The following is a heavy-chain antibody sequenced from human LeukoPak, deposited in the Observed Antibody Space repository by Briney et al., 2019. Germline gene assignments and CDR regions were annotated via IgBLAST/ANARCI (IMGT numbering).Heavy chain of an antibody. CDR2: IYSGGST. CDR3: ARDGGLNYDILTGYYPSSLDY. D-gene: IGHD3-9*01. V-gene: IGHV3-66*01. Sequence: GGSLRLSCAASGFTFSSNYMSWVRQAPGKGLEWVSVIYSGGSTYYSDSVKGRFTISRDNSKNTLYLQMNSLRAEDTAVYYCARDGGLNYDILTGYYPSSLDYWGQGTLVTVSS. J-gene: IGHJ4*02. CDR1: GFTFSSNY.